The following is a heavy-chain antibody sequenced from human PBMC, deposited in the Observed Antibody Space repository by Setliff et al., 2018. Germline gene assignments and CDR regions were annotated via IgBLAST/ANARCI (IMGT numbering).Heavy chain of an antibody. J-gene: IGHJ5*02. CDR1: GYSISSGYC. V-gene: IGHV4-38-2*01. Sequence: SETLSLTCDVSGYSISSGYCWGWIRQPPGKGLEWIGSICHSGSTHYDPSLKSRVTISVDTSKNEFSLKVSSVTAADTAVYYCARQAHDLKGGTTLFYWFDPWGQGTLVTVS. CDR3: ARQAHDLKGGTTLFYWFDP. D-gene: IGHD1-26*01. CDR2: ICHSGST.